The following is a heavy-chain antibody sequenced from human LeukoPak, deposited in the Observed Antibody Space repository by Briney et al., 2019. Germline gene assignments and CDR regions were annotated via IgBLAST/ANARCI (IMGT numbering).Heavy chain of an antibody. V-gene: IGHV3-9*03. CDR3: AKDLSGYYDSSGYYMGLNDAFDI. CDR1: GFTFDDYA. Sequence: PGGSLRLSCAASGFTFDDYAMHWVRQAPGKGLEWVSGISWNSGSIGYADSVKGRFTISRDNAKNSLYLQMNSLRAEDMALYYCAKDLSGYYDSSGYYMGLNDAFDIWGQGTMVTVSS. J-gene: IGHJ3*02. CDR2: ISWNSGSI. D-gene: IGHD3-22*01.